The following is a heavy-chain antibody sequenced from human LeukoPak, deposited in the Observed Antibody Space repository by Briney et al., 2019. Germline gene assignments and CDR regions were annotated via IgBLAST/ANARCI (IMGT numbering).Heavy chain of an antibody. CDR2: INAGNGNT. CDR3: ARIWYCSGGSCYREDNWFDP. D-gene: IGHD2-15*01. CDR1: GYTFTSYA. Sequence: GASVKVSCKASGYTFTSYAMHWVRQAPGQRLEWMGWINAGNGNTKYSQKFQGRVTITRDTSASTAYMELSSLRSEDTAVYYCARIWYCSGGSCYREDNWFDPWGQGTLVTVSS. V-gene: IGHV1-3*01. J-gene: IGHJ5*02.